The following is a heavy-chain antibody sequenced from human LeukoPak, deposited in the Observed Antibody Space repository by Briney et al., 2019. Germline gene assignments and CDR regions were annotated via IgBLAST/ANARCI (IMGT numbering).Heavy chain of an antibody. Sequence: GGSLRLSCAASGFTFSSYAMSWVRQAPGKGLEWVSAISGSGGSTYYADSVKGRFTISRDNSKNTLYLQMNSRRAEDTAVYYCAKGYCSSTSCYGEEADYSGQGTLVTVPS. CDR1: GFTFSSYA. CDR3: AKGYCSSTSCYGEEADY. V-gene: IGHV3-23*01. J-gene: IGHJ4*02. D-gene: IGHD2-2*01. CDR2: ISGSGGST.